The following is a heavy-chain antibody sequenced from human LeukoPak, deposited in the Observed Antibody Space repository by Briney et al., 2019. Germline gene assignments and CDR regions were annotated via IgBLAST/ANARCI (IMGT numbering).Heavy chain of an antibody. Sequence: GGSLRLSCAASGFTFSSYAMSWVRQAPEKGLEWVSGISGSGSSTYYADSVRGRFTISRDNSKNTLYLEMNSLRAEDTAVYYCATVIPRYSGSSVGAFDIWGQGTMVIVSS. CDR2: ISGSGSST. CDR3: ATVIPRYSGSSVGAFDI. D-gene: IGHD1-26*01. V-gene: IGHV3-23*01. J-gene: IGHJ3*02. CDR1: GFTFSSYA.